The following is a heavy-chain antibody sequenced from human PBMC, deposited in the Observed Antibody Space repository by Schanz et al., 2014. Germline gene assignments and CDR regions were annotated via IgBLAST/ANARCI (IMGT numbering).Heavy chain of an antibody. CDR3: ARGYCAGTSCPSFDY. D-gene: IGHD2-2*01. J-gene: IGHJ4*02. Sequence: QVHLVQSESELKNPGASVKVSCKTSGYSFSTYAMNWVRQAPGQGLEWMGWINTKTGNPTYAQGFTGRFAFSLDTSVSTTHLQITNLKADDTAVYYCARGYCAGTSCPSFDYWGQGTLVTVSS. CDR1: GYSFSTYA. CDR2: INTKTGNP. V-gene: IGHV7-4-1*02.